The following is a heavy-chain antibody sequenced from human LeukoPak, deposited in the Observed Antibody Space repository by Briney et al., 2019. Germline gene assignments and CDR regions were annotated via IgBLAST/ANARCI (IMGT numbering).Heavy chain of an antibody. V-gene: IGHV3-30*01. Sequence: PGRSLRLSCAASGFTFSSHAMHWVRQAPGKGLEWVAVISYDGSNKYYADSVKGRFTISRDNSKNTLYLQMNSLRAEDTAVYYCAKQKEGCSSTSCYFGSHFDYWGQGTLATVSS. CDR1: GFTFSSHA. CDR3: AKQKEGCSSTSCYFGSHFDY. J-gene: IGHJ4*02. CDR2: ISYDGSNK. D-gene: IGHD2-2*01.